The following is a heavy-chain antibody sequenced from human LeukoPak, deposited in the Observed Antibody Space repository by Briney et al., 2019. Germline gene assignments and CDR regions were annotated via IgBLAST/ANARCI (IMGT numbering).Heavy chain of an antibody. Sequence: PGGSLRLSCAASGFTLSSYWMHWVRQAPGKGLECVSRINPDGSTTKYADSVNGRFTISRDNAKNTLYLQMSSLRAEDTAVYYCARGVYGSATWFDPWGQGTQVTVSS. D-gene: IGHD3-10*01. CDR1: GFTLSSYW. V-gene: IGHV3-74*03. CDR3: ARGVYGSATWFDP. CDR2: INPDGSTT. J-gene: IGHJ5*02.